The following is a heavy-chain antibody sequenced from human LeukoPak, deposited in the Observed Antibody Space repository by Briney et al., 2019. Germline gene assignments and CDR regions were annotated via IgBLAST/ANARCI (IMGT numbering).Heavy chain of an antibody. V-gene: IGHV1-24*01. D-gene: IGHD4-11*01. CDR2: FDIEDAET. J-gene: IGHJ4*02. CDR1: GHSLTDLS. CDR3: VAEVIEVTMGDY. Sequence: ASVKVSCKVFGHSLTDLSIHWVRQAPGKGLEWMGGFDIEDAETIYGQEFEGRVIMTEDTATETAYMELSSLKYEDTAVYYCVAEVIEVTMGDYWGQGTLVTVSS.